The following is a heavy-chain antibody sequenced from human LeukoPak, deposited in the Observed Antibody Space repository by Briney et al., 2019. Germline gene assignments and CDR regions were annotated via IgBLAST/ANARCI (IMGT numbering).Heavy chain of an antibody. V-gene: IGHV1-18*01. J-gene: IGHJ4*02. CDR1: GCTFANYG. CDR3: ARDVGGSIRGAVAGWDY. Sequence: GASVKVSCKASGCTFANYGISWVRQAPGQGLEWLGWSTPYNGNTKYAQKVQGRVTMTTDTSTNTAYMELTTLRSDDTAVCYCARDVGGSIRGAVAGWDYWGQGTPVTVSS. CDR2: STPYNGNT. D-gene: IGHD6-19*01.